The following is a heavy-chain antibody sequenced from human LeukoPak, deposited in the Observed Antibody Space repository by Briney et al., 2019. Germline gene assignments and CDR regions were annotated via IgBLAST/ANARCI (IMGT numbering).Heavy chain of an antibody. J-gene: IGHJ4*02. CDR3: ARDDGEYYYDSSGYYLPDY. CDR2: ISAYNGNT. Sequence: ASVKVSCKASGYTFTSYGISWVRQAPGQGLEWMGWISAYNGNTNYAQKLQGRVTMTTDTSTSTACMELRSLRSDDTAVYYCARDDGEYYYDSSGYYLPDYWGQGTLVTVSS. CDR1: GYTFTSYG. D-gene: IGHD3-22*01. V-gene: IGHV1-18*01.